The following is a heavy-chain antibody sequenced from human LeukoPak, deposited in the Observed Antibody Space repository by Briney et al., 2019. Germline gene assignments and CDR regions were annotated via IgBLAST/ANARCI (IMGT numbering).Heavy chain of an antibody. V-gene: IGHV3-21*04. D-gene: IGHD1-1*01. CDR1: GFTFSSYS. Sequence: KTGGSLRLSCAASGFTFSSYSMNWVRQAPGKGLEWVSSISSSSSYIYYADSVKGRFTISRDNAKNSLYLQMNSLRAEDTAVYYCAKKGQAGTGGNYMDVWGKGTTVTVSS. CDR3: AKKGQAGTGGNYMDV. J-gene: IGHJ6*03. CDR2: ISSSSSYI.